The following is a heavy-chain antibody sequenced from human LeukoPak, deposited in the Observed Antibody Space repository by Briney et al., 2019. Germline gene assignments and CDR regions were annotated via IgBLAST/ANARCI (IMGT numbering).Heavy chain of an antibody. D-gene: IGHD6-19*01. CDR3: VKDLVAASENVRGWYPMDY. J-gene: IGHJ4*02. Sequence: GGSLRLSCAATGFTFAEYTMHWVRQAPGKGLEWVSLISWNGARIHYGDSVKGRFTISRDNSKNSLYLQMNSLRTEDTALYYCVKDLVAASENVRGWYPMDYWGQGTLVTVSS. V-gene: IGHV3-43*01. CDR1: GFTFAEYT. CDR2: ISWNGARI.